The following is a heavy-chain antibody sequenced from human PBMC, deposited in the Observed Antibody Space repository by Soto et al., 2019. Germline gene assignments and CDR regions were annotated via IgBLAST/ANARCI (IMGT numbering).Heavy chain of an antibody. J-gene: IGHJ3*02. CDR3: ASGGHAKDTVDTTEEDAFDI. V-gene: IGHV4-4*07. CDR1: GGSISSYY. Sequence: SETLSLTCTVSGGSISSYYWSWIRQPAGKGLEWIGRIYTSGSTNYNPSLKSRVTMSVDTSKNQFSLKLSSVTAADTAVYYCASGGHAKDTVDTTEEDAFDIWGQGTMVTVSS. D-gene: IGHD5-12*01. CDR2: IYTSGST.